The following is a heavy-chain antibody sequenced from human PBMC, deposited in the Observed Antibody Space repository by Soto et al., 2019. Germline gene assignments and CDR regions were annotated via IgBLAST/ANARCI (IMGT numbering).Heavy chain of an antibody. CDR2: IYPGDSDT. V-gene: IGHV5-51*01. CDR1: GCNFPSYW. J-gene: IGHJ6*02. D-gene: IGHD1-1*01. CDR3: ARHGRPGTTTYGMDV. Sequence: PGESLKISCKGSGCNFPSYWISGVRQMPGKGLEWMGIIYPGDSDTRYSPSFQGQVTISADKSISTAYLQWSSLKASDIAIYYCARHGRPGTTTYGMDVWGQGTAVTVSS.